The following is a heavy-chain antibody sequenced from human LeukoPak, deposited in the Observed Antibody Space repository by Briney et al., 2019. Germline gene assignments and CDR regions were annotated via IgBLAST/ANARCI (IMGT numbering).Heavy chain of an antibody. D-gene: IGHD5-18*01. V-gene: IGHV1-18*01. Sequence: ASVKVSCKASGYTFTSYCISWVRQAPGQGLEWMGWISAYNGNTNYAQKLQGRVTMTTDTSTSTAYMELRSLRSDDTAVYYCAVIRGYSSHDAFDIWGQGTVVTVSS. J-gene: IGHJ3*02. CDR2: ISAYNGNT. CDR3: AVIRGYSSHDAFDI. CDR1: GYTFTSYC.